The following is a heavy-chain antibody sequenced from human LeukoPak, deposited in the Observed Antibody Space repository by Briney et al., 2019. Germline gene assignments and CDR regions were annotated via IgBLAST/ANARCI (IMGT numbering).Heavy chain of an antibody. V-gene: IGHV3-11*01. D-gene: IGHD5-18*01. CDR1: GFSFSDYY. Sequence: GGSLRLSCAASGFSFSDYYMSWIRQAPGKGLEGVSYISSSGSTIYYADSVKGRFTISRDNAKNSLYLQMNSLRAEDTAVYYCAREMVNTAMVYFDYWGQGTLVTVSS. CDR2: ISSSGSTI. CDR3: AREMVNTAMVYFDY. J-gene: IGHJ4*02.